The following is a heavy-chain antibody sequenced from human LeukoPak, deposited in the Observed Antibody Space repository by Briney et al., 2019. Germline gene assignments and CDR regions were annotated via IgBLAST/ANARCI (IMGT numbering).Heavy chain of an antibody. D-gene: IGHD2-15*01. V-gene: IGHV4-39*05. Sequence: PSETPSLTCTVSGGSISSSSYCWGWLRQPPGKGRERIGSISYSARTYYNPSVESRPTISVDTSKNQFSTKLSSVTAADTAVYYCALKGSRGGFDPWGQGTLVTVSS. J-gene: IGHJ5*02. CDR3: ALKGSRGGFDP. CDR1: GGSISSSSYC. CDR2: ISYSART.